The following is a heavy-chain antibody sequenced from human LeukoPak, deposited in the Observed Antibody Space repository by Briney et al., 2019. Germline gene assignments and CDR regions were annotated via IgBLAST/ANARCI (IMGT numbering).Heavy chain of an antibody. CDR1: GVSFDDYY. J-gene: IGHJ4*02. CDR2: INHSGYT. CDR3: TRMTTGHDY. V-gene: IGHV4-34*01. D-gene: IGHD4-17*01. Sequence: SETLSLTCAVPGVSFDDYYWAWVRQTPGKGLEWIGEINHSGYTNDSPSLKSRVTLSIDTSRKQLSLNLRSVTVADAGTYYCTRMTTGHDYWGQGTLVTVSS.